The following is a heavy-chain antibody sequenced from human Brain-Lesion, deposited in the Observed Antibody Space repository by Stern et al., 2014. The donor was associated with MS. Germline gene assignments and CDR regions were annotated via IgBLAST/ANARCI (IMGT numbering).Heavy chain of an antibody. D-gene: IGHD6-13*01. V-gene: IGHV3-21*01. CDR2: LSSNQNYI. CDR1: GFTFSDSS. J-gene: IGHJ4*02. CDR3: ATVSPYTSSWYPFFDN. Sequence: EVQLVESGGGLVKPGGSLRLSCAASGFTFSDSSMFWVRQAPGKGLEWVSCLSSNQNYINYADSVKGRFTISRENARNSLYLQMNSLRVEDTAVYYCATVSPYTSSWYPFFDNCGQGTRVTVSS.